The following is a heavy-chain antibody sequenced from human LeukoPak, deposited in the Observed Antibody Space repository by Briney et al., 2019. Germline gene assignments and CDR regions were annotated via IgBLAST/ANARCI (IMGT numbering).Heavy chain of an antibody. CDR3: ASASSHRIAAGGDY. D-gene: IGHD6-13*01. CDR2: INSDGSSR. V-gene: IGHV3-74*01. Sequence: GGSLRLSRAASGFPFSNYWMHWVRQAPGKGLVWVSRINSDGSSRNYADSVKGRFTISRDNAKNTLYLQMNSLRAEDTAVYYCASASSHRIAAGGDYWGQGTLVTVSS. CDR1: GFPFSNYW. J-gene: IGHJ4*02.